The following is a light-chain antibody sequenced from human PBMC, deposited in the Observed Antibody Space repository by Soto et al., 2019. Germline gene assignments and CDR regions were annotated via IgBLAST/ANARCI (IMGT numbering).Light chain of an antibody. CDR1: QSVASN. CDR2: GAS. CDR3: QQHHNWPPQYT. V-gene: IGKV3-15*01. J-gene: IGKJ2*01. Sequence: EIVMTQSPASLSVSPGDGATLSCRASQSVASNVAWYQQKPGQGPRLLIHGASTRAVGVPARFSGSGSGTDFTLTINSLQSEDFAVYYCQQHHNWPPQYTFGQGTKLQIK.